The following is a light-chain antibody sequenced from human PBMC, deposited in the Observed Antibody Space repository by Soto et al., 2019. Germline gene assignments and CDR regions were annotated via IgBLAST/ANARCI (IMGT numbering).Light chain of an antibody. Sequence: QSVLTQPASVSDSPGQSSTISCTGTSSDIGGSDHVSWYRQYPGEAPKLIIYDVANRPSGVSHRFSGSKSGNTASLIISGLQREDEADYYCVSFTTSRSYVFGTGTKVTVL. CDR1: SSDIGGSDH. CDR2: DVA. J-gene: IGLJ1*01. V-gene: IGLV2-14*03. CDR3: VSFTTSRSYV.